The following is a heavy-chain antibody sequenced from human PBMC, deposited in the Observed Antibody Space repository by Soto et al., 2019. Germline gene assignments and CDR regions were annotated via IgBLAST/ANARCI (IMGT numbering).Heavy chain of an antibody. CDR1: GGSITSSGYY. CDR3: ARGGGSTKVDY. D-gene: IGHD2-2*01. CDR2: TSNSGST. J-gene: IGHJ4*02. Sequence: QVQLQESGPGLVKPSLTLSLTCTVSGGSITSSGYYWSWIRQHPGEGLEWIGFTSNSGSTSYNQSLTSRITISVDTSSNQFSLNLKYVTAADTAVYYCARGGGSTKVDYWGQGTLVTVSP. V-gene: IGHV4-31*03.